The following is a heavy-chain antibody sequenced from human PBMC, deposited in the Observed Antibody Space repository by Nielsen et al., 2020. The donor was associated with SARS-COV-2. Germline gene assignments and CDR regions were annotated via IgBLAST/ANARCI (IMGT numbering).Heavy chain of an antibody. CDR3: AREVRFLEWFSPMDV. Sequence: GESLKIFCAASGFTFSSYWMSWVRQAPGKGLEWVANIKQDGSEKYYVDSVKGRFTISRDNAKNSLYLQMNSLRAEDTAVYYCAREVRFLEWFSPMDVWGQGTTVTVSS. CDR2: IKQDGSEK. D-gene: IGHD3-3*01. V-gene: IGHV3-7*01. CDR1: GFTFSSYW. J-gene: IGHJ6*02.